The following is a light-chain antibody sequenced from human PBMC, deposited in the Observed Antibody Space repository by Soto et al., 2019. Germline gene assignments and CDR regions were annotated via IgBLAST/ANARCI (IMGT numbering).Light chain of an antibody. J-gene: IGKJ1*01. CDR2: GAS. CDR1: QSVSRNF. Sequence: EIVLTQSPVILSLSPGERAILSCRASQSVSRNFLAWYQQKPGQAPRLLMYGASNRATGIPDRFRGSGSGTDFSLIISRLEPEDFAVYYCQQYGSSRTFGQGTKVDI. CDR3: QQYGSSRT. V-gene: IGKV3-20*01.